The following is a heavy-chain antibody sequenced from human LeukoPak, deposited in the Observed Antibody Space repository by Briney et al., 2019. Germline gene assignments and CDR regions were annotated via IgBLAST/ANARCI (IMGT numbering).Heavy chain of an antibody. V-gene: IGHV1-8*01. CDR2: MNPNSGNT. CDR3: ARDGPSRIAATS. D-gene: IGHD6-13*01. J-gene: IGHJ4*02. Sequence: ASVKVSCKASGYTFTSYDINWVRQATGQGLEWMGWMNPNSGNTGYAQKFQGRVTMTRNTSISTAYMELSSLRSEDTAVYYCARDGPSRIAATSWGQGTLVTVSS. CDR1: GYTFTSYD.